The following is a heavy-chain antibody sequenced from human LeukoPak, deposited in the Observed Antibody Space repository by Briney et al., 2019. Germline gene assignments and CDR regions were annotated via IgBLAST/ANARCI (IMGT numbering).Heavy chain of an antibody. V-gene: IGHV5-51*01. D-gene: IGHD4-17*01. Sequence: GESLKISCQVSGYSFTNYWIDWVRQMPGKGLGWMGSIDPGDSDTRYSPSFQGQVTISADKSITTAYLQWSSLKASDTAMYYCARQGPYGHYDYWGQGTLVTVSS. J-gene: IGHJ4*02. CDR3: ARQGPYGHYDY. CDR2: IDPGDSDT. CDR1: GYSFTNYW.